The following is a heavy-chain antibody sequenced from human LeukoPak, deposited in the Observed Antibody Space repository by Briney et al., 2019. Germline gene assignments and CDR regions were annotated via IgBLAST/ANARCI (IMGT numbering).Heavy chain of an antibody. CDR1: GLTLSNYG. J-gene: IGHJ4*02. Sequence: GGSLRLSCAVSGLTLSNYGMRWVRLAPGKGGEWVAGISGSGGGTKYAGSVKGRFTISRDNPRNTLYLQMNSLRAEDTAVYFCATRGVVIRVILVGFHKEAYYFDSWGQGALVTVSS. V-gene: IGHV3-23*01. CDR2: ISGSGGGT. CDR3: ATRGVVIRVILVGFHKEAYYFDS. D-gene: IGHD3-22*01.